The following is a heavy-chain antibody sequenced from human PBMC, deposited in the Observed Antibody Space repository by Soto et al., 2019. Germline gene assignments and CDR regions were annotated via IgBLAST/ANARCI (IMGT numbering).Heavy chain of an antibody. CDR1: GGSISPYY. V-gene: IGHV4-59*08. J-gene: IGHJ4*02. CDR3: ARLGRRTVASHFDY. Sequence: QVQLQESGPGLVKPSESLSLTCTVSGGSISPYYWSWIRLPPGKGLEWIGYIDYSGSTNYKPSLRSRVTISVDTSKNQFSLRLSSVTAADTAVYYCARLGRRTVASHFDYWGQGTLITVSS. D-gene: IGHD2-21*01. CDR2: IDYSGST.